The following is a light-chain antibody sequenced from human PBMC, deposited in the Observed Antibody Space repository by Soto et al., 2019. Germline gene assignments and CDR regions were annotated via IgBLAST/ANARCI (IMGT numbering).Light chain of an antibody. CDR3: QQYNKWPLT. Sequence: EIVMTQSPAALAVSPAERSTLSCIASQSVSIDLAWYQQTPGQAPRLLIYGASTRATGIPVRFSGSASGTEFTLTISSLQSEDFTVYYCQQYNKWPLTFGQGTKVDIK. J-gene: IGKJ1*01. CDR1: QSVSID. V-gene: IGKV3-15*01. CDR2: GAS.